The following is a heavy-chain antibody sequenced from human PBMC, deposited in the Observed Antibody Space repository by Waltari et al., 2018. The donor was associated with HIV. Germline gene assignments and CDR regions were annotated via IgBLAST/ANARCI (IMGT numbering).Heavy chain of an antibody. CDR3: AADVKLRYSGENLPYPFFVGFDS. D-gene: IGHD3-16*02. J-gene: IGHJ6*02. Sequence: QMRLLQSGPQVKKPGTSVTVSCQASGFVFSSSAIHWLSQGRGQRLGRVAFVVCYMEDRKYAQGLREGVILSVDKSTETVNLGWSSLRSDDTAVYYWAADVKLRYSGENLPYPFFVGFDSWGQGTTV. V-gene: IGHV1-58*02. CDR2: VVCYMEDR. CDR1: GFVFSSSA.